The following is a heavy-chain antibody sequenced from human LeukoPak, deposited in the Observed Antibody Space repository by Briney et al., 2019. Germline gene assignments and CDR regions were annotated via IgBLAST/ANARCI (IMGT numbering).Heavy chain of an antibody. D-gene: IGHD1-26*01. J-gene: IGHJ4*02. CDR3: ARDFGMVGATGEYYLDY. Sequence: GASVKVSFKASGYTFTIYGISWVRQAPGQGLEWMGWISAYNSNTNYAQKLQGRVTMTTDTSTSTAYMELRSLRSDDTAVYYCARDFGMVGATGEYYLDYWGQGTLVTVSS. CDR1: GYTFTIYG. CDR2: ISAYNSNT. V-gene: IGHV1-18*01.